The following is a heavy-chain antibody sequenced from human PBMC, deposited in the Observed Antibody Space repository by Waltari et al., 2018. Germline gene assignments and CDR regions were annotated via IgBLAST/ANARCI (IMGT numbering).Heavy chain of an antibody. CDR1: GFSLGSYE. CDR2: ISESGHST. J-gene: IGHJ6*02. CDR3: VRDGRGPGLTKVDV. D-gene: IGHD2-21*01. V-gene: IGHV3-48*03. Sequence: VESGGGLVQPGGSLRLSCAASGFSLGSYEMNWVRQAPGKGLEWISYISESGHSTFYADSVKGRFTVSRDNAKNSLHLQMNSLRAEDSATYYCVRDGRGPGLTKVDVWGQGTTVTVSS.